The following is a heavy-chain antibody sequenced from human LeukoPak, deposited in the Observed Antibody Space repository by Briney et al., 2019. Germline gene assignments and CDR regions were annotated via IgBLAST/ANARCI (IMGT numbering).Heavy chain of an antibody. Sequence: PGGSLRLSCAASGFTFSAYEMYWVRQAPGKGLEWVSYISTSGSTIYYADSVKGRFTISRDNAKNSLYLQMNSLRAEDTAVYYCATSRGSWPDYFDYWGQGTLVTVSS. CDR2: ISTSGSTI. V-gene: IGHV3-48*03. CDR3: ATSRGSWPDYFDY. J-gene: IGHJ4*02. D-gene: IGHD6-13*01. CDR1: GFTFSAYE.